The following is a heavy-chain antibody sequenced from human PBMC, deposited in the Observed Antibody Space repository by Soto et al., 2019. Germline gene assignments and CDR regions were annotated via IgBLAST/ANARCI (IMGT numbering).Heavy chain of an antibody. J-gene: IGHJ6*02. D-gene: IGHD6-19*01. CDR2: ISYDGSDK. CDR1: GFTFSPYT. V-gene: IGHV3-30-3*01. CDR3: ASHRYSSGWPEYYYYGMDV. Sequence: QVQLVESGGGVVQPGRSLRLSCAASGFTFSPYTMHWVRQTPGKGLEWVAVISYDGSDKYYAGSVRGRFTISRDNSKNTLFLQMNSLRAEDTAVYYCASHRYSSGWPEYYYYGMDVWGQGTTVTVSS.